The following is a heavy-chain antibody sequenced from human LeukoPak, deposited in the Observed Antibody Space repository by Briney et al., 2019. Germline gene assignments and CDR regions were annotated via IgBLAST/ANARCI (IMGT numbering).Heavy chain of an antibody. CDR2: ITAYNDNT. D-gene: IGHD3-10*01. CDR1: GYTFTSYG. Sequence: ASVKVSCKASGYTFTSYGISWVRQAPGQGLEWMGWITAYNDNTNYAQKLQGRVTMTTDTSTSTAYMELRSLRSDDTAVYYCARALLWFGEPSHIDYWGQEPWSPPPQ. CDR3: ARALLWFGEPSHIDY. J-gene: IGHJ4*01. V-gene: IGHV1-18*01.